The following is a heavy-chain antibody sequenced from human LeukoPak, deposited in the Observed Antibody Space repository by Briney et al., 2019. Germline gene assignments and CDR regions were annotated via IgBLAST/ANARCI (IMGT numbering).Heavy chain of an antibody. CDR3: ARDGDMIVVVMQYYFDY. Sequence: PGGSLRLSCAASGFTFSSYWMHWVRHAPGKGLVWVSRINSDGSSTSYADSVKGRFTISRDNAKNTLYLQMNSLRAEDTAVYYCARDGDMIVVVMQYYFDYWGQGTLVTVSS. V-gene: IGHV3-74*01. D-gene: IGHD3-22*01. CDR2: INSDGSST. CDR1: GFTFSSYW. J-gene: IGHJ4*02.